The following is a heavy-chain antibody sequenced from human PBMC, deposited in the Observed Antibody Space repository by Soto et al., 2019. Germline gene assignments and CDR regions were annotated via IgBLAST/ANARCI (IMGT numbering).Heavy chain of an antibody. CDR3: AREASLLTGYRSKSRSLDY. CDR2: ISSSSSTI. J-gene: IGHJ4*02. CDR1: GFTFSSYS. Sequence: EVQLVESGGGLVQPGGSLRLSCAASGFTFSSYSMNWVRQAPGKGLEWVSYISSSSSTIYYADSVKGRFTISRDNAKNSLYLQMNSLRAEDTAVYYCAREASLLTGYRSKSRSLDYWGQGTLVTVSS. V-gene: IGHV3-48*01. D-gene: IGHD3-9*01.